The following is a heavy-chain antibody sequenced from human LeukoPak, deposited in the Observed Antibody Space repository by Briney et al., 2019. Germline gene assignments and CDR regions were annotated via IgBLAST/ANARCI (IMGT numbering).Heavy chain of an antibody. CDR3: ARGGSGSSRNWFDP. CDR2: ISSSSSYI. V-gene: IGHV3-21*01. D-gene: IGHD3-10*01. J-gene: IGHJ5*02. CDR1: GFTVSSNY. Sequence: PGGSLRLSCAASGFTVSSNYMSWVRQAPGKGLEWVSSISSSSSYIYYADSVKGRFTISRDNAKNSLYLQMNSLRAEDTAVYYCARGGSGSSRNWFDPWGQGTLVAVSS.